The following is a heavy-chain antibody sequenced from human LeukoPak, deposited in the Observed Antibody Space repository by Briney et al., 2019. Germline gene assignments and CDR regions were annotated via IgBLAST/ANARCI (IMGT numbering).Heavy chain of an antibody. CDR3: ASIGYCSSTSCAPIP. J-gene: IGHJ5*02. V-gene: IGHV3-7*03. CDR2: INQDGSQK. CDR1: GFTFGSCW. D-gene: IGHD2-2*01. Sequence: GGSLRLSCAASGFTFGSCWMNWVRQTPGKGLEWVANINQDGSQKFYVDSVKGRFTISRDNAKNSLYLQMNSLRAEDTALYHCASIGYCSSTSCAPIPWGQGTLVTVSS.